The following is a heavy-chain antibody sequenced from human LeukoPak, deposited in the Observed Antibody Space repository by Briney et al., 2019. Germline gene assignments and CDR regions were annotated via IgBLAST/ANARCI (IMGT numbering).Heavy chain of an antibody. V-gene: IGHV4-31*03. Sequence: SETLSLTCTVSGGSISSGGYYWSWIRQHPGKGLEWIGYIYYSGSTYYNPSLKSRVTISVDTSKNQFSLKLSSVTAADTAVYYCASRLDYCSGGSCYPPHYYYGMDVWGQGTTVTVSS. CDR3: ASRLDYCSGGSCYPPHYYYGMDV. J-gene: IGHJ6*02. CDR1: GGSISSGGYY. CDR2: IYYSGST. D-gene: IGHD2-15*01.